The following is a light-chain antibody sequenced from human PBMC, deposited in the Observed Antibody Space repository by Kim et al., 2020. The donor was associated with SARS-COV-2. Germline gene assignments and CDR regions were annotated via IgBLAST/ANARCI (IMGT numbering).Light chain of an antibody. Sequence: DIQMTQSPSSLSASVGDRVIITCRASQSIIGYVNWYQQKPGKAPKLLIYGVSTVQSGVPSRFSGSGSGADFPLTINTVKAEDFATYLCAATLTTAAYVFGQVTK. CDR3: AATLTTAAYV. V-gene: IGKV1-39*01. CDR2: GVS. CDR1: QSIIGY. J-gene: IGKJ2*01.